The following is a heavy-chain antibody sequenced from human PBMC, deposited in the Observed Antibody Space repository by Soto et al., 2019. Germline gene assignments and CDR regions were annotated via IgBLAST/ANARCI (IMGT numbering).Heavy chain of an antibody. CDR3: AKGMVPDQ. J-gene: IGHJ5*02. CDR1: GFNFRQYA. V-gene: IGHV3-23*01. CDR2: ITATGT. Sequence: EVQLLESGGGFVQPGGSLRLFCAASGFNFRQYAMIWVRQAPGKGLEWVSAITATGTHYADSVKGRFTISRDSSKSTLYLDINNLRVEDTAVYYCAKGMVPDQWGQGTLITVSS. D-gene: IGHD6-13*01.